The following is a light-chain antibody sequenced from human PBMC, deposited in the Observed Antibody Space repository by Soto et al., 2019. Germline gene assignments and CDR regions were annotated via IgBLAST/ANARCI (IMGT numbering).Light chain of an antibody. CDR1: SSNIGAGYD. J-gene: IGLJ1*01. CDR2: GNS. CDR3: QSYDSSLSGYYV. V-gene: IGLV1-40*01. Sequence: QSVLTQPPSVSGAPGQRVTISCTGSSSNIGAGYDVHWYQQLPGTAPKLLIYGNSNRPSGVPDRFSGSKSGTSASLAITGLQAEDEAGYDCQSYDSSLSGYYVFGTGTKVTVL.